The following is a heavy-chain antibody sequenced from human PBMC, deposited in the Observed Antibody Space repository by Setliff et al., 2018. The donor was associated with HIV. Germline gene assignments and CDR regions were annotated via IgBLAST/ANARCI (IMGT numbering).Heavy chain of an antibody. CDR2: ISAYNGNT. Sequence: GASVKVSCKASGYTFTSYGISWVRQAPGQGLEWMGWISAYNGNTNYAQKLQGRVTMTTDTSTSTPYMELRSLRSDDTAVYYCARDLITMVRGVIQDYWGQGTLVTVSS. CDR3: ARDLITMVRGVIQDY. CDR1: GYTFTSYG. J-gene: IGHJ4*02. V-gene: IGHV1-18*01. D-gene: IGHD3-10*01.